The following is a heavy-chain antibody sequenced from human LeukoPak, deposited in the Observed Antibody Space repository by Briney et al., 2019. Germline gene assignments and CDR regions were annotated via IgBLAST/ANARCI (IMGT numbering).Heavy chain of an antibody. CDR1: GGSFSGYY. V-gene: IGHV4-34*01. D-gene: IGHD3-22*01. CDR3: ARGYYYDSSGYPHFDY. J-gene: IGHJ4*02. Sequence: SETLSLTCAVSGGSFSGYYWSWIRQPPGKGLEWIGEINHSGSTNYNPSLKSRVTISVDTSKNQFSLKLSSVTAADTAVYYCARGYYYDSSGYPHFDYWGQGTLVTVSS. CDR2: INHSGST.